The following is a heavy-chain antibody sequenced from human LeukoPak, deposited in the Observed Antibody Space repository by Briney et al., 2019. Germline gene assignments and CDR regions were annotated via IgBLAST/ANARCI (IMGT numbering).Heavy chain of an antibody. CDR1: GFTFSSYV. Sequence: GGSLRLSWAASGFTFSSYVMSWVRQAPGKGLEWVSAISGSGGSTYYADSVKGRFTVSRGNSKNTLYLQMNSLRAEDTTVYYCAKDAKYVFFDYWGQGTLVTVSS. D-gene: IGHD4/OR15-4a*01. J-gene: IGHJ4*02. V-gene: IGHV3-23*01. CDR2: ISGSGGST. CDR3: AKDAKYVFFDY.